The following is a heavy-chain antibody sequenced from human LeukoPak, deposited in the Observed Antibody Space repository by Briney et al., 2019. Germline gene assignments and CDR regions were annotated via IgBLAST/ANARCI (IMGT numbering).Heavy chain of an antibody. V-gene: IGHV1-2*02. CDR3: ARHLGARSFGEGFDP. D-gene: IGHD3-3*01. CDR1: GYTFTGYY. J-gene: IGHJ5*02. CDR2: INPNSGGT. Sequence: GASVKVSCKASGYTFTGYYMHWVRQAPGQGLEWMGWINPNSGGTNYAQKFQGRVTMTRDTSISTAYMELSRLRSDDTAVYYCARHLGARSFGEGFDPWGQGTLVTVSS.